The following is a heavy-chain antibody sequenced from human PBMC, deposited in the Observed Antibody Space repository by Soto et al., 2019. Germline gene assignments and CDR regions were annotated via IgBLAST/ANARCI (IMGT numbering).Heavy chain of an antibody. D-gene: IGHD6-13*01. Sequence: ASVKVSCKASGYTFTSYYMHWVRQAPGQGLEWMGIINPSGGSTSYAQKFQGRVTMTRDTSTSTVYMELSSLRYKDAAVYYCARGRPPHSQKSYFDPWGQGTLVTVSS. CDR3: ARGRPPHSQKSYFDP. V-gene: IGHV1-46*03. J-gene: IGHJ5*02. CDR1: GYTFTSYY. CDR2: INPSGGST.